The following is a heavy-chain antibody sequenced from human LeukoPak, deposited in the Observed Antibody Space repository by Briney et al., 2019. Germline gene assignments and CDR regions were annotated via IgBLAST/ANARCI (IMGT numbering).Heavy chain of an antibody. Sequence: PSETLSLTCTVSGGSISSYYWSWIRQPPGKGLEWIGYIYYSGSTNYNPSLKSRVTISVDTSKNQFSLKLSSVTAADTAVYYCARGGYYYDSSEVYAFDIWGQGTMVTVSS. J-gene: IGHJ3*02. CDR3: ARGGYYYDSSEVYAFDI. CDR2: IYYSGST. CDR1: GGSISSYY. V-gene: IGHV4-59*01. D-gene: IGHD3-22*01.